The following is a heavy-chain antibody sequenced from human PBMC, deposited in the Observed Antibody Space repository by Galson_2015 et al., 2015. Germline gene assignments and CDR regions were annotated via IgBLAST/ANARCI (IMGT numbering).Heavy chain of an antibody. CDR2: ISGSGGTT. Sequence: SLRLSCAASGFTFSSYAMNWVRQPPGKGLEWVSGISGSGGTTYYADSVKGRFTISRDNSKNTLYLQMNRLRAEDTAVYYCAKDGAIGYGTQKGWHFDLWGRGTLVTVSS. D-gene: IGHD1-1*01. V-gene: IGHV3-23*01. CDR3: AKDGAIGYGTQKGWHFDL. J-gene: IGHJ2*01. CDR1: GFTFSSYA.